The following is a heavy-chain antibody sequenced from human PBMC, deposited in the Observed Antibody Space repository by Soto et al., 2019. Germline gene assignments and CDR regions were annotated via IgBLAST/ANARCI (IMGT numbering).Heavy chain of an antibody. CDR1: GYSFTSYW. Sequence: VDSLNICCQCSGYSFTSYWSGLVSQKPGKGLEWMGIIYPGDSDTRYRPSFQGQVTISADKSISTAYLQWSSLKASDTAMYYCARSFWSGYLNWFDPWGQGNLVTVSS. CDR3: ARSFWSGYLNWFDP. V-gene: IGHV5-51*01. D-gene: IGHD3-3*01. CDR2: IYPGDSDT. J-gene: IGHJ5*02.